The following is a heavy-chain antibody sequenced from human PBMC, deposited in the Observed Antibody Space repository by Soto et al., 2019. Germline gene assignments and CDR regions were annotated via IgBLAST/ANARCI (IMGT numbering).Heavy chain of an antibody. V-gene: IGHV3-13*01. CDR2: IGTAGDT. D-gene: IGHD6-6*01. Sequence: GGSLRLSCAASGFTFSSYDMHWVRQATGKCLEWVSAIGTAGDTYYPGSVKGRFTISRENAKNSLYLQMNSLRAGDTAVYYCARDLYSSSSHYYYYGMDVWGQGXTVTVYS. CDR1: GFTFSSYD. CDR3: ARDLYSSSSHYYYYGMDV. J-gene: IGHJ6*02.